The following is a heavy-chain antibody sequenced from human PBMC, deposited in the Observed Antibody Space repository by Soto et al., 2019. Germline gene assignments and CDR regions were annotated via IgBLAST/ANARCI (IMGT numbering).Heavy chain of an antibody. V-gene: IGHV3-30*03. CDR3: ARISRSCSGGDCHA. Sequence: GGSLRLSCAASGVSFNSYDMHWVRQAPGKGPEWVAIISYDGSNTYYSDSVRGRFTISRDNSKDTLYLQMHSLRSEDTAIYYCARISRSCSGGDCHAWGQGTQVTVSS. J-gene: IGHJ5*02. D-gene: IGHD2-15*01. CDR1: GVSFNSYD. CDR2: ISYDGSNT.